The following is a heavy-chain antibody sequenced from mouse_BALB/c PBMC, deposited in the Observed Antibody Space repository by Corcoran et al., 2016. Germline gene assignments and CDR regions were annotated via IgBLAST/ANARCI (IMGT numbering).Heavy chain of an antibody. D-gene: IGHD2-4*01. CDR2: IYYSGST. CDR3: ARQRLDGYDYGYYYYYMDV. Sequence: VQLQESGPGLVKPSETLSLTCTVSGGSISSYYWSWIRQPPGKGLEWIGYIYYSGSTNYNPSLKSRVTISVDTSKNQFSLKLSSVTAADTAVYYCARQRLDGYDYGYYYYYMDVWGKGTTVTVSS. V-gene: IGHV3S1*01. CDR1: GGSISSYY. J-gene: IGHJ1*03.